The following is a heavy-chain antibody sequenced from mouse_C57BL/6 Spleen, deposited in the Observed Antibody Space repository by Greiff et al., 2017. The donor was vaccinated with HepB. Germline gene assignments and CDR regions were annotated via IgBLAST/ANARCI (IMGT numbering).Heavy chain of an antibody. J-gene: IGHJ2*01. CDR3: ARREYYGSRVYFDY. CDR1: GYTFTDYN. D-gene: IGHD1-1*01. CDR2: INPNNGGT. Sequence: VQLQQSGPELVKPGASVKIPCKASGYTFTDYNMDWVKQSHGKSLEWIGDINPNNGGTIYNQKFKGKATLTVDKSSSTAYMEIRSLTSEDTAVYYYARREYYGSRVYFDYWGQGTTLTVSS. V-gene: IGHV1-18*01.